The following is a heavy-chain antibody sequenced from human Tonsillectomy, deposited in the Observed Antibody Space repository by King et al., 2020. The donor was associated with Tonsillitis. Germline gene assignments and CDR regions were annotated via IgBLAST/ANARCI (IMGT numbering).Heavy chain of an antibody. J-gene: IGHJ4*02. CDR2: ISYDGSNK. Sequence: VQLVESGGGVVQPGRSLRLSCAASGFTFSSYAMHWVRQAPGKGLEWVAVISYDGSNKYYADSVKGRITISRDNSKNTLYLQMNSLRAEDTAVYYCARGGYGDFRFDYWGQGTLVTVSS. CDR1: GFTFSSYA. V-gene: IGHV3-30*04. D-gene: IGHD4-17*01. CDR3: ARGGYGDFRFDY.